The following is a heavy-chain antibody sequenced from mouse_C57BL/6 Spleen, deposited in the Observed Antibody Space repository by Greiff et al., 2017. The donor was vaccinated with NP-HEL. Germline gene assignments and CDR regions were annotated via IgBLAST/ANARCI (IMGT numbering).Heavy chain of an antibody. CDR3: TTRGYGNLYAMDY. CDR2: IDPEDGDT. V-gene: IGHV14-1*01. Sequence: EVQGVESGAELVRPGASVKLSCTASGFNIKDYYMHWVKQRPEQGLEWIGRIDPEDGDTEYAPKFQGKATMTADTSSNTAYLQLSSLTSEDTAVYYCTTRGYGNLYAMDYWGQGTSVTVSS. D-gene: IGHD2-1*01. J-gene: IGHJ4*01. CDR1: GFNIKDYY.